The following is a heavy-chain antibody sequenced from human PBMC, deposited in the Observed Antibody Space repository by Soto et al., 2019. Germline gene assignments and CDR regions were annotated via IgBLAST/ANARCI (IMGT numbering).Heavy chain of an antibody. V-gene: IGHV3-74*01. J-gene: IGHJ6*02. CDR3: ARPRNSNYGPGVDV. CDR1: GFTFSVYW. D-gene: IGHD4-4*01. CDR2: IDSDGSTT. Sequence: EVQLVESGGGLVQPGGSLRLSCAASGFTFSVYWMHWVRQAPGKGLVWVSRIDSDGSTTSYADSVKGRFTLSRDNAKRPLDPEKNRLGAEDTGGYYWARPRNSNYGPGVDVWGQGTTVTVSS.